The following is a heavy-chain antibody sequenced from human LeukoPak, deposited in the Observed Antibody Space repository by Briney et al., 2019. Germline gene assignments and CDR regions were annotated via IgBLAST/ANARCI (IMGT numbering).Heavy chain of an antibody. V-gene: IGHV3-33*01. CDR1: GFTFSSYG. CDR2: IWYDGSNK. D-gene: IGHD2-15*01. CDR3: ARETSSVHSNAGPPFDY. J-gene: IGHJ4*02. Sequence: GGSLRLSCAASGFTFSSYGMHWVRQAPGKGLEWVAVIWYDGSNKYYADSVKGRFTISRDNSKNTLYLQVNSLTADDTAVYYCARETSSVHSNAGPPFDYWGQGTLVTVSS.